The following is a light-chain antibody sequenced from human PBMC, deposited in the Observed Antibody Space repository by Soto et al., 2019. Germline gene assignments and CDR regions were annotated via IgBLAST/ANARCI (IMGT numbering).Light chain of an antibody. J-gene: IGLJ2*01. CDR3: CSYAGISTFVV. V-gene: IGLV2-23*02. CDR2: EDT. Sequence: QSVLTQPASVSGSPGQSITISCTGTSSYVGSYNLVSWYQQHPGKAPKLMIYEDTKRPSGVSNRFSGSKSGNTASLTISGLQAEDEADYYCCSYAGISTFVVFGGGTKLTVL. CDR1: SSYVGSYNL.